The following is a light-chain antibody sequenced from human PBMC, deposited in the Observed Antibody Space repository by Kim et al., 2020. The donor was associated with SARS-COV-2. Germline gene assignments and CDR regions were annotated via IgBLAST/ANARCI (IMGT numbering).Light chain of an antibody. CDR1: QSISNW. J-gene: IGKJ2*01. CDR2: KAS. V-gene: IGKV1-5*03. Sequence: LTASVGDRVTITCRASQSISNWLAWYQQKPGKAPKLLIYKASTLQSGVPSRFSGSGSGTEFTLTINCLQPDDFATYSCQQYSSPVTFGQGTKLEIK. CDR3: QQYSSPVT.